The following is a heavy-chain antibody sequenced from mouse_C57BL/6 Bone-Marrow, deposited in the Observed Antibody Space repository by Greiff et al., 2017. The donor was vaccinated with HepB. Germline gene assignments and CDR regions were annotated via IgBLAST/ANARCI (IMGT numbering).Heavy chain of an antibody. Sequence: VKLMESGPGLVKPSQSLFLTCSITGFPITSGYYWIWIRQSPVKPLEWMGYITHSGETFYNPSLQSPISITRETSKNQFFLQLNSVTTEDTAMYYCAGDRRYYGSSLYWGQGTTLTVSS. CDR3: AGDRRYYGSSLY. D-gene: IGHD1-1*01. V-gene: IGHV12-3*01. J-gene: IGHJ2*01. CDR2: ITHSGET. CDR1: GFPITSGYY.